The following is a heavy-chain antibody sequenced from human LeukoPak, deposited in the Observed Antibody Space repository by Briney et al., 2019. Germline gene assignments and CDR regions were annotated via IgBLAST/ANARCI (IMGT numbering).Heavy chain of an antibody. CDR2: MWYDESDA. J-gene: IGHJ4*02. Sequence: GESLRLSCAASGFTFSSYAMHWVRQAPGKGLEWVAVMWYDESDAYSGDSVKGRFTISRDKSKNTLYLQMNSLRAEDTAVYYCASGTGRIPNAYWGLGTLVTVSS. D-gene: IGHD1-14*01. V-gene: IGHV3-33*08. CDR1: GFTFSSYA. CDR3: ASGTGRIPNAY.